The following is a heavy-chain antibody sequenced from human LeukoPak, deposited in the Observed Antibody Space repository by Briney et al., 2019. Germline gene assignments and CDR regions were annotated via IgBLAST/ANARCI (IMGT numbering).Heavy chain of an antibody. CDR1: GCTFTSYG. Sequence: ASVKVSCKASGCTFTSYGISWVRQAPGQGLEWMGWISAYNGNTNYAQKLQGRVTMTTDTSTSTAYMELRSLRSDDTAVYYCARENSAHYYYYGMDVWGQGTTVTVSS. J-gene: IGHJ6*02. CDR3: ARENSAHYYYYGMDV. D-gene: IGHD1-7*01. V-gene: IGHV1-18*01. CDR2: ISAYNGNT.